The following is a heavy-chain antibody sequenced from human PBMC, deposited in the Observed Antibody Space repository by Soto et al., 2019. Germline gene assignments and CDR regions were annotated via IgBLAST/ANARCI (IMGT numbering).Heavy chain of an antibody. CDR3: ARVGGQGAGKHHSGLDV. CDR1: GYPFTKFG. V-gene: IGHV1-18*01. CDR2: MSGRSGDP. D-gene: IGHD1-1*01. J-gene: IGHJ6*02. Sequence: QVQLVQSGGEVKKPGASVRVSCHASGYPFTKFGIHWVRPAPGQGLEWLGRMSGRSGDPNCAPNVRDRITMATYTSNNTAYMELRSLRSDDTAGYYCARVGGQGAGKHHSGLDVWGQGTTVTVSS.